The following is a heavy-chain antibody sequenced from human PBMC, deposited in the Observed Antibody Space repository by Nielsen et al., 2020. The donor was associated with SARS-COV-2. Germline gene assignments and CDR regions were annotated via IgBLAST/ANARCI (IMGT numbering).Heavy chain of an antibody. D-gene: IGHD3-10*01. J-gene: IGHJ6*02. CDR2: ISYDGSNK. CDR3: AKGPSGSWGSNYYYYGMDV. Sequence: GESLKISCAASGFTFSSYGMHWVRRAPGKGLEWVAVISYDGSNKYYADSVKGRFTISRDNSKNTLYLQMNSLRAEDTAVYYCAKGPSGSWGSNYYYYGMDVWGQGTTVTVSS. CDR1: GFTFSSYG. V-gene: IGHV3-30*18.